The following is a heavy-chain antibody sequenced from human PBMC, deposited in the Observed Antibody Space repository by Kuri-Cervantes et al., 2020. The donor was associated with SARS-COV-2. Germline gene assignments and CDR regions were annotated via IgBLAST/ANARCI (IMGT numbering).Heavy chain of an antibody. V-gene: IGHV4-34*01. CDR1: GGSFSGYY. J-gene: IGHJ5*02. D-gene: IGHD4-11*01. CDR3: ARGGAYSNWFDP. CDR2: INHSGST. Sequence: GSLRLSCAVYGGSFSGYYWSWIRQPPGKGLEWIGEINHSGSTNYNPSLKSRVTISVDTSKNQFSLKLSSVTAADTAVYYCARGGAYSNWFDPWGQGTLVTVSS.